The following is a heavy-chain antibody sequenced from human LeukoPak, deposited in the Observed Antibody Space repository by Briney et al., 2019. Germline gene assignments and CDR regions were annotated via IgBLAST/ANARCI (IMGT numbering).Heavy chain of an antibody. CDR3: ARGLWRTYYDILTGYSYFQH. D-gene: IGHD3-9*01. V-gene: IGHV4-34*01. CDR2: INHSGST. J-gene: IGHJ1*01. CDR1: GGSFSGYY. Sequence: SETLSLTCAVYGGSFSGYYWSWIRQSPGKGLEWIGEINHSGSTNYNPSLKSRVTISVDTSKNQFSLKLSSVTAADTAVYYCARGLWRTYYDILTGYSYFQHWGQGTLVTVSS.